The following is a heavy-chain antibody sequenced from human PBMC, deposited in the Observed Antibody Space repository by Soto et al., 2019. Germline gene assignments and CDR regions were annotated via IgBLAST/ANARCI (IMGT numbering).Heavy chain of an antibody. CDR2: INPSGGST. D-gene: IGHD1-26*01. J-gene: IGHJ5*02. CDR1: GYTFTSYY. V-gene: IGHV1-46*01. CDR3: AREGVDSGSYYTPNWFDP. Sequence: QVQLVQSGAEVKKPGASVKVSCKASGYTFTSYYMHWVRQAPGQGLEWMGTINPSGGSTRYAQKFQGRVTMTRDTSMSTVYMELSSLRSEDTAVYYCAREGVDSGSYYTPNWFDPWGQGTLVTVSS.